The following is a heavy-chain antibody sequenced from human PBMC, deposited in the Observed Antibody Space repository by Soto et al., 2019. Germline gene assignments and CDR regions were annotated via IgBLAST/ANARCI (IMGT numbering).Heavy chain of an antibody. CDR1: GFTFSSYG. J-gene: IGHJ4*02. Sequence: GGSLRLSCAASGFTFSSYGMHWVRQAPGKGLEWVAVIWYDGSNKYYADSVKGRFTISRDNSKNTLYLQMSSLRSEDTAVYYCARVPGYSYGYYFDYWGQGTLVTVSS. V-gene: IGHV3-33*01. D-gene: IGHD5-18*01. CDR2: IWYDGSNK. CDR3: ARVPGYSYGYYFDY.